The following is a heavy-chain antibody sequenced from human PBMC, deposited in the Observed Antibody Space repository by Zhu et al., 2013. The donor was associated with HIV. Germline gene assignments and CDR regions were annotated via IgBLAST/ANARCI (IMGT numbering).Heavy chain of an antibody. D-gene: IGHD5-18*01. V-gene: IGHV1-2*06. J-gene: IGHJ6*02. CDR2: VHCNSGAT. Sequence: QVQMVQPGAXVKKSGASVKVSCKLLDTFSTGYYIHWIRQVPRQGLEWLGRVHCNSGATVYAEKFQGRVTMTRDTSISTAYMELSRLRSDDTAVYYCARGEGYSYARYGMDVWGQGTTVTVSS. CDR1: DTFSTGYY. CDR3: ARGEGYSYARYGMDV.